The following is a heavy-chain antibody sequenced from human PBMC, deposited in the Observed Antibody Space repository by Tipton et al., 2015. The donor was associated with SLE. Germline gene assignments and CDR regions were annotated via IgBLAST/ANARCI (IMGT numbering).Heavy chain of an antibody. CDR2: IYYTGTT. V-gene: IGHV4-39*02. J-gene: IGHJ4*02. CDR1: GSSITSSSHY. Sequence: LRLSCSISGSSITSSSHYWGWIRQPPGKGLEWIGSIYYTGTTYYNPSLKSRVTISVETSKTHFSLRMSSVTAADTAMYYCARGIGSSWGHYWGQGTLVTVSS. CDR3: ARGIGSSWGHY. D-gene: IGHD6-13*01.